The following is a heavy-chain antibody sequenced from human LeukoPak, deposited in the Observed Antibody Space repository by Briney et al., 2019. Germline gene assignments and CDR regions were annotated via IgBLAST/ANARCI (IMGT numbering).Heavy chain of an antibody. D-gene: IGHD6-19*01. J-gene: IGHJ4*02. V-gene: IGHV4-59*01. CDR2: IYYSGST. Sequence: PSETLSLTCTVSGGSISSYYWSWIRQPPGKGLEWIGYIYYSGSTNYNPSLKSRVTISVDTSKNQFSLKLSSVTAADTAVYYCAKDTRSGWYGLFDNWGQGTLVTVSS. CDR3: AKDTRSGWYGLFDN. CDR1: GGSISSYY.